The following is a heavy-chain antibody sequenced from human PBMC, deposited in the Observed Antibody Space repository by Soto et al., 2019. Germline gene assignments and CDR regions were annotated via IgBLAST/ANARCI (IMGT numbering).Heavy chain of an antibody. CDR2: ISCDGSNK. CDR3: AKPLEDSSSWYAFAY. CDR1: GFTFSSYG. D-gene: IGHD6-13*01. V-gene: IGHV3-30*18. J-gene: IGHJ4*02. Sequence: QVQLVESGGGVVQPGRSLRLSCAASGFTFSSYGMHWVRQAPGKGLEWVAGISCDGSNKYYSDSVKGRFTISRDNSKNRLSLEMNRLRAEDTAVYYCAKPLEDSSSWYAFAYWGQGNLVHVSS.